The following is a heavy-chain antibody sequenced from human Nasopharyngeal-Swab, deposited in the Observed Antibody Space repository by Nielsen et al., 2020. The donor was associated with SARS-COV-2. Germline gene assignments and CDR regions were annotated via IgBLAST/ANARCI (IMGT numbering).Heavy chain of an antibody. CDR2: IYYSGST. CDR3: ARLDVSAAGRDY. Sequence: WIRQPPGKGLEWIGSIYYSGSTYYNPSLKSRVTISVDTSKNQFSKKLSSGTAADTAVYYCARLDVSAAGRDYWGQGTLVTVSS. J-gene: IGHJ4*02. V-gene: IGHV4-39*01. D-gene: IGHD6-13*01.